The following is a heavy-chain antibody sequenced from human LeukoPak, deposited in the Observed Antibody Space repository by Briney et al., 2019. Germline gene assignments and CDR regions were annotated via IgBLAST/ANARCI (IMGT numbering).Heavy chain of an antibody. CDR2: ISSSSSHI. D-gene: IGHD6-13*01. J-gene: IGHJ4*02. CDR3: ASEGIYSTTDNFDY. Sequence: GGSLRLSCAAAGFTFSSYAMNWVRQAPGKGLEYVSSISSSSSHIYYADSVKGRFTISRDNAKNSLYLQMNSLRAEDTAVYYCASEGIYSTTDNFDYWGQGTLVTVSS. CDR1: GFTFSSYA. V-gene: IGHV3-21*01.